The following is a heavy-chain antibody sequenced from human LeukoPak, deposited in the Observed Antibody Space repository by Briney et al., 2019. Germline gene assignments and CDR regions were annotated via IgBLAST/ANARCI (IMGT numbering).Heavy chain of an antibody. V-gene: IGHV3-9*01. CDR3: AKGYSSGWYGSDY. D-gene: IGHD6-19*01. Sequence: GGSLRLSCAASGFTFDDYAMHWVRQAPGKGLEWVSGISWNSGSIGYADSVKGRSTISRDNAKNSLYLQMNSLRAEDTALYYCAKGYSSGWYGSDYWGQGTLVTVSS. CDR2: ISWNSGSI. J-gene: IGHJ4*02. CDR1: GFTFDDYA.